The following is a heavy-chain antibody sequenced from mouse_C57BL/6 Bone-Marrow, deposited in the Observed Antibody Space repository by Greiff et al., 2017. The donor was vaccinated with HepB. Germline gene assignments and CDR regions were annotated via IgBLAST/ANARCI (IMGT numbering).Heavy chain of an antibody. D-gene: IGHD1-1*01. J-gene: IGHJ2*01. V-gene: IGHV1-42*01. CDR3: ARRGYYGDFDY. Sequence: VQLQQSGPELVKPGASVKISCKASGYSFTGYYMNWVKQSPEKSLEWIGEINPSTGGTTYNQKFKAKATLTVDKSSSTAYMQLKSLTSEDSAVYYCARRGYYGDFDYWGQGTTLTVSS. CDR2: INPSTGGT. CDR1: GYSFTGYY.